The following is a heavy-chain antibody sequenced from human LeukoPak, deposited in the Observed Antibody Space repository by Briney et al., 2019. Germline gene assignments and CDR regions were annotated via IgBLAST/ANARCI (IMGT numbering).Heavy chain of an antibody. CDR2: IIPIFGTA. D-gene: IGHD3-3*01. V-gene: IGHV1-69*13. CDR1: GGTFSSYA. Sequence: GASVKVSCKASGGTFSSYANSWVRQAPGQGLEWMGGIIPIFGTANYAQKFQGRVTITADESTSTAYMELSSLRSEDTAVYYCASNSRSITIFGVVITSRESRLSYYYMDVWGKGTTVTVSS. CDR3: ASNSRSITIFGVVITSRESRLSYYYMDV. J-gene: IGHJ6*03.